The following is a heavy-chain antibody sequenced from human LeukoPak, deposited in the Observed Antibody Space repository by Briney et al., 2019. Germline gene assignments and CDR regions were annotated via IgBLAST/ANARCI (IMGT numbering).Heavy chain of an antibody. D-gene: IGHD1-7*01. J-gene: IGHJ6*02. V-gene: IGHV1-18*01. Sequence: ASVKVSCKASGYTFISYGISWVRQAPGQGLEWMGWISAYNGNTNYAQRLQGRATMTTDTSTSTAYMELRSLRSDDTAVCYCAKNKTIDGMDVWGQGTTVTVSS. CDR1: GYTFISYG. CDR2: ISAYNGNT. CDR3: AKNKTIDGMDV.